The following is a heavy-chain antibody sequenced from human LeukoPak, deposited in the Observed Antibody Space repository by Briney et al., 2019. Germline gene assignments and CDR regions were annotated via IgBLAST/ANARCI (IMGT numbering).Heavy chain of an antibody. CDR1: GGSISSSNW. CDR3: ARGPYSYDSSGAFDI. Sequence: SETLSLTCAVSGGSISSSNWWSWVRQTPGKGLEWIGEIHHSGSTNHNPSLKSRVTISVDKSKNQFSLKLSSVTAADTAVYFCARGPYSYDSSGAFDIWGQGTMVTVSS. V-gene: IGHV4-4*02. J-gene: IGHJ3*02. D-gene: IGHD3-22*01. CDR2: IHHSGST.